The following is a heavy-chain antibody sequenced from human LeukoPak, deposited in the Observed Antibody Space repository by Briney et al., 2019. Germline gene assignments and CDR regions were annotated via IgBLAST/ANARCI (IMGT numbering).Heavy chain of an antibody. J-gene: IGHJ4*02. V-gene: IGHV3-11*04. Sequence: GGSLRLSCAASGFIFSDYYVTWLRQAPGKGLEWISYISETGTTIHYADSVKGRFTVSRDNTKNSLYLQMNSLRVEDTAVYYCARDAYFYSSDQWGRGTLVIVSS. CDR2: ISETGTTI. D-gene: IGHD2-21*01. CDR1: GFIFSDYY. CDR3: ARDAYFYSSDQ.